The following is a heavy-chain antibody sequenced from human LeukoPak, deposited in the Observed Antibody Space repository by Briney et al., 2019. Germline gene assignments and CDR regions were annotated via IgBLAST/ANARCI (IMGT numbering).Heavy chain of an antibody. D-gene: IGHD2-2*01. J-gene: IGHJ4*02. V-gene: IGHV1-8*01. CDR1: GYTFTSYD. Sequence: ASVKVSCKASGYTFTSYDINWVRQATGQGLEWMGWMNPNSGNTGYAQKFQGRVTMTRNTSISTAYMELSSLRSEDTAVYYCARDREYQLLSFDYWGQGTLVTVSS. CDR3: ARDREYQLLSFDY. CDR2: MNPNSGNT.